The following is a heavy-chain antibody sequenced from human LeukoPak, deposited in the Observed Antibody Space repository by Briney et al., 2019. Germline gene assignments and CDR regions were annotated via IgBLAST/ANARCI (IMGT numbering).Heavy chain of an antibody. CDR3: ASSRLGTMNWFDP. V-gene: IGHV3-21*01. J-gene: IGHJ5*02. D-gene: IGHD4/OR15-4a*01. Sequence: GGSLRLSCAASGFTFSSYSMNWVRQAPGKGLEWVSSISSSSSYIYYADSVKGRFTISRDNAKNSLYLQMNSLRAEDTAVYYCASSRLGTMNWFDPWGQGTLVTVSS. CDR2: ISSSSSYI. CDR1: GFTFSSYS.